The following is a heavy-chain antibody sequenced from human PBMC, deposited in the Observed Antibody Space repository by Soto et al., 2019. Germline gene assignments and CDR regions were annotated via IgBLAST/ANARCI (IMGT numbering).Heavy chain of an antibody. CDR3: SRSLDS. CDR2: INPDGTEK. Sequence: GGPLRLSXVASGFTFGSHWMDWVRQAPGKGLEWVANINPDGTEKRYVYSVKGRFTISRDNARNLLYLQISRLTAEDSALYYSSRSLDSWGQGTRVTVSS. J-gene: IGHJ4*02. V-gene: IGHV3-7*01. CDR1: GFTFGSHW.